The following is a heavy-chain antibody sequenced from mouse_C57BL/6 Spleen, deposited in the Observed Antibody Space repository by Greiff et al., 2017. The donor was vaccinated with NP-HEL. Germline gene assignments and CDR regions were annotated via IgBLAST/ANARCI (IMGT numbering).Heavy chain of an antibody. CDR2: ISSGSSTI. V-gene: IGHV5-17*01. CDR3: ARPDGYDAFAY. Sequence: EVQGVESGGGLVKPGGSLKLSCAASGFTFSDYGMHWVRQAPEKGLEWVAYISSGSSTIYYAETVKGRFTISRDNAKNTLFLQMTSLRSEDTAMYYGARPDGYDAFAYWGQGTLVTVSA. CDR1: GFTFSDYG. J-gene: IGHJ3*01. D-gene: IGHD2-2*01.